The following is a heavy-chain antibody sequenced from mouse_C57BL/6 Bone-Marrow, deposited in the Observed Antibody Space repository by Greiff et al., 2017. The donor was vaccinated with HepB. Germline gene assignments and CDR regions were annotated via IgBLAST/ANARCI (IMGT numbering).Heavy chain of an antibody. CDR3: ASGYYYGSSHWYVGV. J-gene: IGHJ1*03. D-gene: IGHD1-1*01. V-gene: IGHV2-2*01. CDR2: IWSGGST. CDR1: GFSLTSYG. Sequence: VQLQQSGPGLVQPSQSLSITCTVSGFSLTSYGVHWVRQSPGKGLEWLGVIWSGGSTDYNAAFISRLSISKDNSKSQVYLKMNSLQADDTAIYYYASGYYYGSSHWYVGVWGTGTTVTVSS.